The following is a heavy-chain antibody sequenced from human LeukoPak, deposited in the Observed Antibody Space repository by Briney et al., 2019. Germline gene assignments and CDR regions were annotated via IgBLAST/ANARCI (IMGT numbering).Heavy chain of an antibody. Sequence: ASVKVSCKASGYTFTSYGISWVRQAPGQGLEWMGWISAYNGNTNYAQKLQGRVTMTTDTSTSTAYMELRSLRSDDTAVYYCARDFDYQQLGDWYFDLWGRGTLVTVSS. J-gene: IGHJ2*01. CDR3: ARDFDYQQLGDWYFDL. CDR1: GYTFTSYG. D-gene: IGHD6-13*01. V-gene: IGHV1-18*01. CDR2: ISAYNGNT.